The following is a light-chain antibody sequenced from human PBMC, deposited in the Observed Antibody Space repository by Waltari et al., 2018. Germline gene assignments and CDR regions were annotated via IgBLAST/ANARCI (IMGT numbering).Light chain of an antibody. CDR3: VQTIAFPRT. V-gene: IGKV2-40*01. J-gene: IGKJ1*01. CDR1: QSLLHSNGNTY. Sequence: DIVMTQTPLSLPITTGEPASISCRSSQSLLHSNGNTYLHWFLQKPGQSPHLLIYGGSNRASGVPDRFSGSGSGTDFTLKISKVEAKDVGIYFCVQTIAFPRTFGQGTKVEIK. CDR2: GGS.